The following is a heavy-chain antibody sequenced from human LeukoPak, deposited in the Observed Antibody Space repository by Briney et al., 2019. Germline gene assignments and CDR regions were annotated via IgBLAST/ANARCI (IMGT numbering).Heavy chain of an antibody. J-gene: IGHJ3*02. D-gene: IGHD1-7*01. V-gene: IGHV3-30*03. CDR3: ARHISPWKYPDAFDI. CDR1: GFTFSSYG. Sequence: GGSLRLSCAASGFTFSSYGMHWVRQAPGKGLEWVAVISYDGSNKYYADSVKGRFTISRDNSKNTLYLQMNSLRAEDTAVYCCARHISPWKYPDAFDIWGQGTMVTVSS. CDR2: ISYDGSNK.